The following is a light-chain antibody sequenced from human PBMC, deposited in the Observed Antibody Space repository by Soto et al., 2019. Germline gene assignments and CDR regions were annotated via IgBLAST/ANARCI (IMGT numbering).Light chain of an antibody. CDR1: QSGSTSY. J-gene: IGKJ5*01. CDR2: GAS. Sequence: EIVLTQSPGTLSLSPGIRATLSCRGIQSGSTSYLAWYQQRPGQAPRLLIYGASTRATGIPARFSGSGSGTEFTLTISSLQSEDFAVYYCQQYNNWPPITFGQGTRLEIK. V-gene: IGKV3-15*01. CDR3: QQYNNWPPIT.